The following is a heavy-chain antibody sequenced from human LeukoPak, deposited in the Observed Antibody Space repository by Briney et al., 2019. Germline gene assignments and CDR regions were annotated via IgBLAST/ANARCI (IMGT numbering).Heavy chain of an antibody. J-gene: IGHJ4*02. CDR1: GYTFTGYY. CDR3: ARDSGYCSSTGCYYFDY. CDR2: INPNSGDT. Sequence: ASVKVSCKASGYTFTGYYMHWVRQAPGQGLEWMGWINPNSGDTNYAQRFQGRVTMTRDPSISTAYMDLSRLRSDGTAVYYCARDSGYCSSTGCYYFDYWGQGTLVTVSS. D-gene: IGHD2-2*01. V-gene: IGHV1-2*02.